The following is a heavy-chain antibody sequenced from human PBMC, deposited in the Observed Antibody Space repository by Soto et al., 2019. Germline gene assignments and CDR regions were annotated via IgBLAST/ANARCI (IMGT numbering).Heavy chain of an antibody. CDR1: GFTFSSFG. J-gene: IGHJ4*02. V-gene: IGHV3-30*18. CDR2: ISYDGSNK. Sequence: VGSLRLSCAASGFTFSSFGMHWVRQAPGKGLEWVALISYDGSNKYYADSVKGRFTISRDKSKNTLYLQMNSLRAEDTAVYYCAKDRGWSSADLDYWGQGTLVTVSS. CDR3: AKDRGWSSADLDY. D-gene: IGHD6-19*01.